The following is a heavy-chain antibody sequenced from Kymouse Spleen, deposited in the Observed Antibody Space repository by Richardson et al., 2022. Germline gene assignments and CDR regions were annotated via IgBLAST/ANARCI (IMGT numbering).Heavy chain of an antibody. J-gene: IGHJ6*02. V-gene: IGHV3-21*03. Sequence: EVQLVESGGGLVKPGGSLRLSCAASGFTFSSYSMNWVRQAPGKGLEWVSSISSSSSYIYYADSVKGRFTISRDNAKNSLYLQMNSLRAEDTAVYYCARDALRITGYYYYGMDVWGQGTTVTVSS. CDR2: ISSSSSYI. CDR1: GFTFSSYS. CDR3: ARDALRITGYYYYGMDV. D-gene: IGHD1-14*01.